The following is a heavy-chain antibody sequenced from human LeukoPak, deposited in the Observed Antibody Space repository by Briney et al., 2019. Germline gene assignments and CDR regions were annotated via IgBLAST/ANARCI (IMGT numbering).Heavy chain of an antibody. J-gene: IGHJ4*02. CDR1: EF. CDR2: IYSGGST. V-gene: IGHV3-66*01. D-gene: IGHD3-10*01. CDR3: AKVAKYYYGSETYYFFEH. Sequence: GGSLRLSCAASEFMTWVRQAPGKGLEWVSLIYSGGSTYYADSVKGRFTISRDNAKNSLYLQMNSLRVEDTAIYYCAKVAKYYYGSETYYFFEHWGQGTPVTASS.